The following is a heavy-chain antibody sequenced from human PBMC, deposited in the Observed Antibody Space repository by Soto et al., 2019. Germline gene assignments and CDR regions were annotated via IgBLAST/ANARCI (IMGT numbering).Heavy chain of an antibody. CDR3: VKEEYFVWLLYGYYFDY. J-gene: IGHJ4*02. CDR1: GFTFSSYA. D-gene: IGHD3-9*01. CDR2: ISSNGGST. Sequence: GGSLRLSCSASGFTFSSYAMHWVRQAPGKGLEYVSAISSNGGSTYYADSVKGRFTISRDNSKNTLYLQMSSLRAEDTAVYYCVKEEYFVWLLYGYYFDYWGQGTLVTVSS. V-gene: IGHV3-64D*06.